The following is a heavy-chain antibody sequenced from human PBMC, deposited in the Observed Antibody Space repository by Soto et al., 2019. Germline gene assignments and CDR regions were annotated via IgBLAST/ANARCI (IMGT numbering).Heavy chain of an antibody. CDR3: TRDLASYYYYGMDV. CDR2: IRNKAYGGAT. V-gene: IGHV3-49*04. J-gene: IGHJ6*02. Sequence: GSLRLSCTASGFTFGDYAMSWVRQAPGKGLEWVGFIRNKAYGGATGYAASVKGRFTISRDDSNSIAYLQVNNLKTEDTAVYYCTRDLASYYYYGMDVWGQGTTVTVSS. CDR1: GFTFGDYA.